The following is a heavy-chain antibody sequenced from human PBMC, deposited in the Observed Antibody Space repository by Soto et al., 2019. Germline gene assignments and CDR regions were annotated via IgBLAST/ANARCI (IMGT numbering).Heavy chain of an antibody. CDR1: GFTFSTSG. Sequence: SLRLSCAASGFTFSTSGMHWVRQAPGKGLEWVALIWYDGSKKYYADSVKGRITISRDNSKNTLYLQMNSLRAEDTAVYYCARVDNSGYLIDYWGQGTVVTVSS. CDR2: IWYDGSKK. J-gene: IGHJ4*02. CDR3: ARVDNSGYLIDY. D-gene: IGHD3-22*01. V-gene: IGHV3-33*01.